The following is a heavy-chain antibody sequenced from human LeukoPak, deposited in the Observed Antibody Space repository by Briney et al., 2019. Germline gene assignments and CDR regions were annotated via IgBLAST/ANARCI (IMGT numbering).Heavy chain of an antibody. CDR2: ISSSGSNT. D-gene: IGHD6-19*01. Sequence: GGSRRLSCAASGFTFSSYAMTWVRQAPGKGLEWVSGISSSGSNTYYADSVKGRFTISRDNSKNTLSLQMNSLRVEDTAVYYCAKVPSGWLRPSDYWGQGTLVTVSS. CDR3: AKVPSGWLRPSDY. CDR1: GFTFSSYA. V-gene: IGHV3-23*01. J-gene: IGHJ4*02.